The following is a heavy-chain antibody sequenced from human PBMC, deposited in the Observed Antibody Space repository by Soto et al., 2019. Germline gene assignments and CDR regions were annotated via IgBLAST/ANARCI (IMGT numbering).Heavy chain of an antibody. V-gene: IGHV3-9*01. Sequence: PGGSLRLSXVASGFSFDDFVMNWVRQRPGKGLEWVSSVSWNSGAKLYADSVKGRFAISRDSAKKSVYLQMNSLRPDDTAFYYCAKGVATAVPALDYWGQGTLVTVSS. CDR1: GFSFDDFV. CDR2: VSWNSGAK. J-gene: IGHJ4*02. D-gene: IGHD2-21*02. CDR3: AKGVATAVPALDY.